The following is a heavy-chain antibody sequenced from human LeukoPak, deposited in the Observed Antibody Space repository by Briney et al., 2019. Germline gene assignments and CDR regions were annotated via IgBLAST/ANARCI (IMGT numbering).Heavy chain of an antibody. J-gene: IGHJ6*03. CDR3: ARGLTGRPQAPRRYYYYYYYYVDV. CDR2: INHSGST. D-gene: IGHD3-9*01. V-gene: IGHV4-34*01. Sequence: SETLSLTCAVYGGSFSGYYWSWIRQPPGKGLEWIGEINHSGSTNYNPSLKSRVTISVDTSKNRFSLKLSPVTAADTAVYYCARGLTGRPQAPRRYYYYYYYYVDVWGKGTTVTVSS. CDR1: GGSFSGYY.